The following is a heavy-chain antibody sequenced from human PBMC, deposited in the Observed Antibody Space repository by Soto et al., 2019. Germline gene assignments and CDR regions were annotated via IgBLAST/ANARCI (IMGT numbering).Heavy chain of an antibody. Sequence: EVPLLESGGGLVQPGGSLRLSCAASGFTFSSYAMTWVRQAPGKGLEWVSAISASGGGIYYADSVKGRFTISRDNSKNTLYLQMSSLRAEDTAIYYCAKDLGMFYYYGMDVWGQGTTVTVSS. V-gene: IGHV3-23*01. CDR2: ISASGGGI. D-gene: IGHD7-27*01. CDR1: GFTFSSYA. CDR3: AKDLGMFYYYGMDV. J-gene: IGHJ6*02.